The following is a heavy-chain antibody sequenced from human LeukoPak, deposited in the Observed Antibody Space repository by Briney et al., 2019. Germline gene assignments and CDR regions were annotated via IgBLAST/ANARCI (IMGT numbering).Heavy chain of an antibody. V-gene: IGHV3-7*03. CDR2: IKQDGSEK. CDR3: AKGDSSGYYYAY. CDR1: GFTFSSYW. J-gene: IGHJ4*02. Sequence: GGSLRLSCAASGFTFSSYWMSWVRQAPGKGLEWVANIKQDGSEKYYVDSVKGRFTISRDNAKNSLYLQMNSLRTEDTALYYCAKGDSSGYYYAYWGQGTLVTVSS. D-gene: IGHD3-22*01.